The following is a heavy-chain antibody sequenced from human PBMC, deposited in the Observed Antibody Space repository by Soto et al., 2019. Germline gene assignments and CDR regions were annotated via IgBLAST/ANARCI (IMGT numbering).Heavy chain of an antibody. V-gene: IGHV3-53*01. CDR2: IYSGGST. D-gene: IGHD3-10*01. CDR3: TTGGLLTLRY. J-gene: IGHJ4*02. Sequence: PGGSLSLSCAASGFTVSSNYMSWVRQAPGKGLEWVSVIYSGGSTYYADSVKGRFTISRDNAKNTLYLQMNSLRAEDTAVYYCTTGGLLTLRYWGQGALVTVSS. CDR1: GFTVSSNY.